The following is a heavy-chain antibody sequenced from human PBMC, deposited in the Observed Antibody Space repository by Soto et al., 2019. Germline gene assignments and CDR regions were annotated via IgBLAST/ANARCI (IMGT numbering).Heavy chain of an antibody. D-gene: IGHD3-10*01. CDR3: ARDHGSGSYNWFDP. CDR2: IYYSGST. CDR1: GGSISSGDYY. Sequence: PSETLSLTCPFSGGSISSGDYYWSWIRQPPGKGLEWIGYIYYSGSTYYNPSLKSRATISVDTSKNQFSLKLSSVTAADTAVYYCARDHGSGSYNWFDPWGQGTLVTVSS. V-gene: IGHV4-30-4*01. J-gene: IGHJ5*02.